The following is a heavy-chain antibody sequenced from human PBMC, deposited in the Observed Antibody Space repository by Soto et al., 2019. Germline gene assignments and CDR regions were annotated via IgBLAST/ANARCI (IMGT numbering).Heavy chain of an antibody. V-gene: IGHV3-30-3*01. CDR1: GFTFSSYA. D-gene: IGHD4-17*01. CDR2: ISYDGSNK. CDR3: AKDQGYGDYGKAFDI. Sequence: GGSLRLSCAASGFTFSSYAMHWVRQAPGKGLEWVAVISYDGSNKYYADSVKGRFTISRDNSKNTLYLQMNSLRAEDTAVYYCAKDQGYGDYGKAFDIWGQGTMVTVSS. J-gene: IGHJ3*02.